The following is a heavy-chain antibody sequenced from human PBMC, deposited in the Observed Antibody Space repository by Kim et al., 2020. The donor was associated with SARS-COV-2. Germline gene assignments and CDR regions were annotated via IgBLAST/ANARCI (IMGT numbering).Heavy chain of an antibody. Sequence: GESLKISCKGSGYSFTNYWITWVRQMPGKGLEWMGRIDGSDSFTHYSSSFKGHISVSIDKSINTAYLQWSSLQASDTAIYYCARHRAASANSFDYWGPGTLLTFSS. CDR1: GYSFTNYW. D-gene: IGHD6-19*01. CDR2: IDGSDSFT. J-gene: IGHJ4*02. CDR3: ARHRAASANSFDY. V-gene: IGHV5-10-1*01.